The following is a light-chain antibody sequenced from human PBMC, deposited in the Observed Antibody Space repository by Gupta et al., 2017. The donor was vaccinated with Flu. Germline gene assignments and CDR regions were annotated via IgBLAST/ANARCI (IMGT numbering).Light chain of an antibody. CDR2: AAS. CDR3: QQFNSYPHT. J-gene: IGKJ2*01. Sequence: PSFLSASVGDRVTITFLSSQSISSYLAWYQKKAGKAPELLIYAASNLQSGVPSRFSGSGSGKEFTLTISSLQPEDFATYFCQQFNSYPHTFGEGTKIDIK. CDR1: QSISSY. V-gene: IGKV1-9*01.